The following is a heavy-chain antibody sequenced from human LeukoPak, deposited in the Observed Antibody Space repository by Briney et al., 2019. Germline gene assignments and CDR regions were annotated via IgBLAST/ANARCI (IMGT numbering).Heavy chain of an antibody. Sequence: PGGSLRLSCAASGFTFSSYSMNWVRQAPGKGLEWVSSISSSSSYIYYADSVKGRFTISRDNSKNTLYLQMNSLRAEDTAVYYCASDGDGPLDYWGQGTLVTVSS. CDR1: GFTFSSYS. CDR3: ASDGDGPLDY. V-gene: IGHV3-21*01. J-gene: IGHJ4*02. CDR2: ISSSSSYI.